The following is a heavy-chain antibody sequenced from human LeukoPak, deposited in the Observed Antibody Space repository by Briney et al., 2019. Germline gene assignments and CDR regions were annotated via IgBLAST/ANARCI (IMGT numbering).Heavy chain of an antibody. Sequence: GGSLRLSRAASGFTFSSYSMNLVRQAPGKGLEWVSSISRSSSYIYYADSVKGRFTISRDNATNSVYLQLNRLSSKDTALHYLASESGIGSRLDGDYWGQGTLVTVSS. CDR3: ASESGIGSRLDGDY. CDR2: ISRSSSYI. V-gene: IGHV3-21*01. J-gene: IGHJ4*02. CDR1: GFTFSSYS. D-gene: IGHD6-13*01.